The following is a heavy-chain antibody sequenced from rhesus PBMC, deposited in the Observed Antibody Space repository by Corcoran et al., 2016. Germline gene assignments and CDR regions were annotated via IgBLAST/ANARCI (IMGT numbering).Heavy chain of an antibody. J-gene: IGHJ2*01. CDR2: INPYNGNT. D-gene: IGHD2-21*01. Sequence: QVQLVQSGAEVKKPGSSVKVSCKASGYTFTDYYMHWVRQAPRQGLEWMGWINPYNGNTKDAQKFQGTVTMTRDTSTSTAYMELSSLRSEDTAVYYCARGPGYCTGSGCYADWYFDLWGPGTPITISS. V-gene: IGHV1S2*01. CDR1: GYTFTDYY. CDR3: ARGPGYCTGSGCYADWYFDL.